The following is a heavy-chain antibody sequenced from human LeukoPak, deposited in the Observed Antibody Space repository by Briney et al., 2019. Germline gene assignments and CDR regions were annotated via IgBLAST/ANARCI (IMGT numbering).Heavy chain of an antibody. CDR3: ARTTYYYDSSGYFTFDY. CDR1: GGSISSGDYY. J-gene: IGHJ4*02. V-gene: IGHV4-30-4*08. CDR2: IYYSGST. Sequence: SETLSLTCTVSGGSISSGDYYWSWIRQPPGKCLEWIGYIYYSGSTYYNPSLKSRVTISVDTSKNQFSLKLSSVTAADTAVYYCARTTYYYDSSGYFTFDYWGQGTLVTVSS. D-gene: IGHD3-22*01.